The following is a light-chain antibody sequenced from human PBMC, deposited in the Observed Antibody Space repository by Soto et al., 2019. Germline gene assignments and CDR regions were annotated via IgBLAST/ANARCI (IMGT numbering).Light chain of an antibody. V-gene: IGKV3-15*01. CDR3: QQYNNRPPYT. CDR2: GAS. J-gene: IGKJ2*01. Sequence: EIVMTQSPATLSVSPGERATLSCRASQSVSSNLAWYQQKPGQAPRLLIYGASTRATGIPARFSGSGSGTEFTLTISSLQSEDLSAYNCQQYNNRPPYTLGQGTKLEIK. CDR1: QSVSSN.